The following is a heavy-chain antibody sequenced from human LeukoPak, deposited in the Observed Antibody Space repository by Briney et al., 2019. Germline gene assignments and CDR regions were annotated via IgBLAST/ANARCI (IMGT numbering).Heavy chain of an antibody. Sequence: PGGSLRLSCAAPGFTFSSYAMSWVRQAPGKGLVWVSAISGSGYSTYYADSVKGRFTISRDNSKNTLYLQMNSLRAEDTAVYYCAKEAGYSGYDYPDYWGQGTLVTVSS. V-gene: IGHV3-23*01. CDR3: AKEAGYSGYDYPDY. J-gene: IGHJ4*02. CDR2: ISGSGYST. CDR1: GFTFSSYA. D-gene: IGHD5-12*01.